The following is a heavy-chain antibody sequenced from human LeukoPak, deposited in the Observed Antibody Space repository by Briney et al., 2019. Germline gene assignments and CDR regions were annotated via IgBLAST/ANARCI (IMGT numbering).Heavy chain of an antibody. CDR3: ARDAGSRSYYVWGSYRYSFFDY. CDR2: MNPNSGNT. D-gene: IGHD3-16*02. J-gene: IGHJ4*02. V-gene: IGHV1-8*03. CDR1: GYTFTSYD. Sequence: ASVKVSCKASGYTFTSYDINWVRQATGQGLEWMGWMNPNSGNTGYAQKFQGRVTITRNTSISTAYMELSSLRSEDTAVYYCARDAGSRSYYVWGSYRYSFFDYWGQGTLVTVSS.